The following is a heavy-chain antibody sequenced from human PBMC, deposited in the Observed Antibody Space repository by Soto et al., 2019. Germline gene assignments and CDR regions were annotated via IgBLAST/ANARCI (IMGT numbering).Heavy chain of an antibody. CDR2: IYYSRST. J-gene: IGHJ5*02. CDR3: ARLGEQILRLFYWFDP. Sequence: PSETLSRTCTVSGGSISSSSYYWGWIRQPPGKGLEWSGSIYYSRSTYYNPSLKSRVTISVDTSKNHFSLKLSTVTAADTLVYYCARLGEQILRLFYWFDPCGKGHMVTASS. CDR1: GGSISSSSYY. D-gene: IGHD3-16*01. V-gene: IGHV4-39*01.